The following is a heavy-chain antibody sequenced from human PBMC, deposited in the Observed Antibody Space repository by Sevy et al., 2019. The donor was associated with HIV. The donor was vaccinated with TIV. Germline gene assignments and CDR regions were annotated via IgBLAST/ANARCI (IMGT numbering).Heavy chain of an antibody. CDR2: ISGSGGTT. CDR1: GFTISNYA. CDR3: AKASTIAAAGGLFDC. J-gene: IGHJ4*02. V-gene: IGHV3-23*01. Sequence: GGSLRLSCAASGFTISNYAMNWVRKAPGKGLEWVSAISGSGGTTYYADSVKGRFTISRDNSKNTLYLQMSSLRAEDTAVYYCAKASTIAAAGGLFDCWGQGTLVTVSS. D-gene: IGHD6-13*01.